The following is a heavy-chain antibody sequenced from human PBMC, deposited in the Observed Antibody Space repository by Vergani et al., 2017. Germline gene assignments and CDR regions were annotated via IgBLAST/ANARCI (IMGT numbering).Heavy chain of an antibody. Sequence: QVQLQESGPGLVKPSETLSLTCTVSGGSISSYYWSWIRQPPGKGLEWIGYIYHSGSTYYNPSLKSRVTISVDRSKNQFSLKLSSVTAADTAVYYCARAISRRWFDPWGQGTLVTVSS. CDR2: IYHSGST. V-gene: IGHV4-59*12. J-gene: IGHJ5*02. CDR1: GGSISSYY. CDR3: ARAISRRWFDP. D-gene: IGHD2-21*01.